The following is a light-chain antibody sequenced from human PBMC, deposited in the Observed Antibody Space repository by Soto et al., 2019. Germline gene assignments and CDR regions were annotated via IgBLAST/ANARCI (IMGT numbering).Light chain of an antibody. J-gene: IGKJ4*01. CDR3: QQYSNWPLT. V-gene: IGKV3-15*01. Sequence: ETVMTQSPATLSVSPGERATLSCRASQSVSSSLAWYQQKPGQAPRLLIYDASTRATDVPARFSGSGSGTEFTLTVSSLQSGDFAVYHCQQYSNWPLTFGGGTKV. CDR1: QSVSSS. CDR2: DAS.